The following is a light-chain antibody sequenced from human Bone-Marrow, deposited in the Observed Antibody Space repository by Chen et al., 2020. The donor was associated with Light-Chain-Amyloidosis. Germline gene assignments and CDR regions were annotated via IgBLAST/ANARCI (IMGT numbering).Light chain of an antibody. CDR2: GSS. CDR1: QTISSNY. J-gene: IGKJ4*01. Sequence: EIVLTQSPGTLSLSPGEGANLSCRASQTISSNYLTWYQQKFGQAPMILIYGSSSRATGIPDRFTGSVSGTDFTININRLEPEDFSMYYCKQYGTSPLTFGGGNKVEIK. V-gene: IGKV3-20*01. CDR3: KQYGTSPLT.